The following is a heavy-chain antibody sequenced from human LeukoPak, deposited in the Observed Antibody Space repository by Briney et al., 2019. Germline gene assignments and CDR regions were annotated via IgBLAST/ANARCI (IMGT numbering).Heavy chain of an antibody. V-gene: IGHV4-34*01. CDR2: VNHSGYT. Sequence: SETLSLTCAVSGTSFSSYYWSWIRQPPGKGLEWIGEVNHSGYTNDNPSLKSRVTISVDTSKNQFSLRLRSVTAADTGVYFCARMTTGHDFWGQGTLVTVSA. D-gene: IGHD4-17*01. CDR1: GTSFSSYY. CDR3: ARMTTGHDF. J-gene: IGHJ4*02.